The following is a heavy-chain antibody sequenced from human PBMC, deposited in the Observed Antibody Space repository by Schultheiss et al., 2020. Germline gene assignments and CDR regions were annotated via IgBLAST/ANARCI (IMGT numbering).Heavy chain of an antibody. CDR3: ARDRRDSRSPHDDFDI. CDR2: MYYTGST. J-gene: IGHJ3*02. D-gene: IGHD6-13*01. V-gene: IGHV4-59*01. CDR1: GGSISSYY. Sequence: SETLSLTCTVSGGSISSYYWSWIRQPPGKGLEWIGYMYYTGSTNYNPSLQSRVTISVDTSKHQFYLKLSSVTAADTAVYYCARDRRDSRSPHDDFDIWGQGTRVTVSS.